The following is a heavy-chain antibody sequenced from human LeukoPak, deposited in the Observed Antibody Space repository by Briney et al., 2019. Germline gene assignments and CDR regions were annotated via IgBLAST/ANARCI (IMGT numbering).Heavy chain of an antibody. CDR1: GFTFSSYA. CDR2: ISYDGSNK. CDR3: ARDILYYYDSSGYQDI. V-gene: IGHV3-30-3*01. J-gene: IGHJ3*02. Sequence: GRSLRLSCAASGFTFSSYAMHWVRQAPGKGLEWVAVISYDGSNKYYADSVKGRFTISRDNSKNTLYLQMNSLRAEDTAVYYCARDILYYYDSSGYQDIWGQGTMVTVSS. D-gene: IGHD3-22*01.